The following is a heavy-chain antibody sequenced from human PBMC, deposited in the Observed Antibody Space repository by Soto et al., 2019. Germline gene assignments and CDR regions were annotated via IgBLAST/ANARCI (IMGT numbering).Heavy chain of an antibody. CDR3: ARGTDQYIVATILDY. J-gene: IGHJ4*02. V-gene: IGHV1-18*01. CDR1: GYTFTSYG. D-gene: IGHD5-12*01. CDR2: ISAYNGNT. Sequence: GASVKVSCKASGYTFTSYGISWVRQAPGKGLEWMGWISAYNGNTNYAQKLQGRVTMTTDTSTSTAYMELRSLRSEDTAVYYCARGTDQYIVATILDYWGQGTLVTVSS.